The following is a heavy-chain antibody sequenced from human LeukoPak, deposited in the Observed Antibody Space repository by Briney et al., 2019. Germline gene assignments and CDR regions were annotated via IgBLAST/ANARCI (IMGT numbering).Heavy chain of an antibody. J-gene: IGHJ6*03. V-gene: IGHV3-21*01. CDR3: ARDGPGGYYYYYMDV. CDR2: ISSSSSYI. CDR1: GFTFSSYS. D-gene: IGHD3-10*01. Sequence: GGSLRLSCAASGFTFSSYSMNWVRQAPGKGLEWVSSISSSSSYIYYEDSVKGRFTISRDNAKNSLNLQMNSLRAEDTAVYYCARDGPGGYYYYYMDVWGKGTTVTISS.